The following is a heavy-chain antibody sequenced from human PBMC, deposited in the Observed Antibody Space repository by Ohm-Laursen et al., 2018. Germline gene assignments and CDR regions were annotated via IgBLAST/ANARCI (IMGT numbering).Heavy chain of an antibody. J-gene: IGHJ4*02. CDR1: GFSLSASGMC. Sequence: TQTLTLTCTFSGFSLSASGMCVSWIRQPPGKALEWLARIDWDDDKFYSTSLKTRLTISKDTSKNQVVLTVTNMDPVDTATYYCARIRRYSSSWFYFDYWGQGTLVTVSS. V-gene: IGHV2-70*16. CDR2: IDWDDDK. CDR3: ARIRRYSSSWFYFDY. D-gene: IGHD6-13*01.